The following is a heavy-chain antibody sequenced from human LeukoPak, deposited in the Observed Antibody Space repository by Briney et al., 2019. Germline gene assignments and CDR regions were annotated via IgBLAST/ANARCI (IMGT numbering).Heavy chain of an antibody. CDR3: ASNLLAFYGSTT. V-gene: IGHV3-48*03. CDR2: ISTSGSII. CDR1: GFTFSSYE. Sequence: GGSLRLSCAASGFTFSSYEMNWVRQAPGKGLEWVSYISTSGSIISYADSAKGRFTISRDNAKNSLYLQMNSLRAEDTAVYYCASNLLAFYGSTTWGQGTLVTVSS. D-gene: IGHD3-10*01. J-gene: IGHJ5*02.